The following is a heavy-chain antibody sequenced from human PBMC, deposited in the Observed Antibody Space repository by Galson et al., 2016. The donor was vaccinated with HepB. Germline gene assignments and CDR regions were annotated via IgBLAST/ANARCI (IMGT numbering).Heavy chain of an antibody. D-gene: IGHD4-23*01. Sequence: SLRLSCAASGFTFSRYGMHWVRQAPGKGLEWLSVISNGGSLYADSVKGRFTVSRDNSKNAQYLQMNSLRPEDTAVYYCAKDADFGGIDDYWGQGTLVIVSS. CDR1: GFTFSRYG. V-gene: IGHV3-30*18. CDR2: ISNGGSL. CDR3: AKDADFGGIDDY. J-gene: IGHJ4*02.